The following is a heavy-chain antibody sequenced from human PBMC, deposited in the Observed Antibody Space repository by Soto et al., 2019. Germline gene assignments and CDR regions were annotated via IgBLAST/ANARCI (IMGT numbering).Heavy chain of an antibody. CDR2: ISYDGSNK. V-gene: IGHV3-30-3*01. Sequence: PGGSLRLSCAASGFTFSSYAMHWVRQAPGKGLEWVAVISYDGSNKYYADPVKGRFTISRDNSKNTLYLQMNSLRAEDTAVYYCARDAPPDPIQLWSSPDYWGQGTLVTVSS. CDR3: ARDAPPDPIQLWSSPDY. D-gene: IGHD5-18*01. CDR1: GFTFSSYA. J-gene: IGHJ4*02.